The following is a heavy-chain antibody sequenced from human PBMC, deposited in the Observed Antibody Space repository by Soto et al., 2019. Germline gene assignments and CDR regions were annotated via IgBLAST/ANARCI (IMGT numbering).Heavy chain of an antibody. CDR3: VRGRSFDYKSTPPPIFDP. CDR1: GFIFSSYD. D-gene: IGHD3-9*01. V-gene: IGHV3-13*01. J-gene: IGHJ5*02. Sequence: EVQLVESGGGLVQPGGSLRLSCAASGFIFSSYDIHWVRQVTGKGLEWVSGIGTLGDTYYSGSVRGRFTICRENAKNSVHLEMNTLKAGDTAVYYCVRGRSFDYKSTPPPIFDPWGQGTQVTVSS. CDR2: IGTLGDT.